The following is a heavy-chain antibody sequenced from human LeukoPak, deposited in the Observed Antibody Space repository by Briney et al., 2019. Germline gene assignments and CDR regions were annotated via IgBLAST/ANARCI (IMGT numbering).Heavy chain of an antibody. J-gene: IGHJ6*03. CDR3: ARDGRSWLRAARPGVYYYYMDV. D-gene: IGHD6-6*01. CDR2: IIPIFGTA. CDR1: GGTFSSYA. Sequence: GASVKVSCKASGGTFSSYAISWVRQAPGQGLEWMGGIIPIFGTANYAQKFQGRVTITADESTSTAYMELSSLRSEDTAVYYCARDGRSWLRAARPGVYYYYMDVWGKGTTVTVSS. V-gene: IGHV1-69*13.